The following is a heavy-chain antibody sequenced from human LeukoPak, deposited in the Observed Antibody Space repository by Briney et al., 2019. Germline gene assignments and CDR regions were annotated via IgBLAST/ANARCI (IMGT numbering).Heavy chain of an antibody. CDR2: IWYDGSNK. CDR3: AKDGVEVAAALSMDV. Sequence: GRSLRLSCAASGFTFSNYGMHWVRQAPGKGLEWVAVIWYDGSNKYYADSVKGRFTISRDNSKNTLYLQMNSLRAEDTAVYYCAKDGVEVAAALSMDVWGQGTTVTVSS. V-gene: IGHV3-33*06. D-gene: IGHD3-3*01. CDR1: GFTFSNYG. J-gene: IGHJ6*02.